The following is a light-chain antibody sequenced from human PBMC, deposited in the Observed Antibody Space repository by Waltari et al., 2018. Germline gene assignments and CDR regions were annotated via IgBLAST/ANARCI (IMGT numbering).Light chain of an antibody. CDR3: GTWDSSLSGAV. CDR1: ASNIASFG. CDR2: ENT. V-gene: IGLV1-51*02. Sequence: QSVLTQAPSVSGASGQRVTISCTGGASNIASFGVNWYQHLTGRVPKLLIYENTDRPSGIPGRFSGSKSGTSATLDITGLQAGDEADYYCGTWDSSLSGAVFGGGTHLTVL. J-gene: IGLJ7*01.